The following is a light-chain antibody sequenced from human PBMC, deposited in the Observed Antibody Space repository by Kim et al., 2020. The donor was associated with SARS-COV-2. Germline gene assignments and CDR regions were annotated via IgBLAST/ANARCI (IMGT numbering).Light chain of an antibody. CDR2: DVS. Sequence: SVSISIHGTSRYVGGNNHVSGCQQHPGKPPKLMNYDVSKRPSGVPDRFSGSKYGNTASLNISWLQAEDEAEYYCCSYAGSYTSVFGTGTKVTVL. J-gene: IGLJ1*01. CDR3: CSYAGSYTSV. CDR1: SRYVGGNNH. V-gene: IGLV2-11*01.